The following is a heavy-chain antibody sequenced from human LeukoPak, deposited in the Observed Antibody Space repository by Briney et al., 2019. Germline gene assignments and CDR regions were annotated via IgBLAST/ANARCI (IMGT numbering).Heavy chain of an antibody. D-gene: IGHD2-15*01. V-gene: IGHV4-39*01. J-gene: IGHJ6*03. CDR3: ARRFGGCSGGSCGYYMDV. CDR1: GGSISSSSYY. Sequence: PSETLSLTCTVSGGSISSSSYYWGWLRQPPGQGLEWIVSIYYSGRTYYNPSLKSRVTISVDTSENQFSLKLSSVTAADTAVYYCARRFGGCSGGSCGYYMDVWGKGTTVTVSS. CDR2: IYYSGRT.